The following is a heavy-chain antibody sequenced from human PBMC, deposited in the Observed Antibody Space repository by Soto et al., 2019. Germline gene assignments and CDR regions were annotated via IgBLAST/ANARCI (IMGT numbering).Heavy chain of an antibody. CDR1: GFSFIGAW. CDR2: IKSKVDGATT. V-gene: IGHV3-15*07. CDR3: AADLPGHGGGYEFDF. J-gene: IGHJ4*01. Sequence: GGALRLSCAASGFSFIGAWMNGVRQGTGKGLEWVGRIKSKVDGATTDYAAPVKGRFTVSRDDSKNMLYLQMDSLKIDDTAVYYCAADLPGHGGGYEFDFWGQGTLVTVS. D-gene: IGHD2-15*01.